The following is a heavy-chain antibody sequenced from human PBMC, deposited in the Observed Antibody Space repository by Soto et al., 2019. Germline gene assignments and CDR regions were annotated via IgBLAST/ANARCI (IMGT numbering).Heavy chain of an antibody. J-gene: IGHJ4*02. CDR3: ARGSGYDNFDY. CDR1: GYTFTYYV. V-gene: IGHV1-3*05. D-gene: IGHD5-12*01. Sequence: QVQLVQSGAEEKKPGASVKVSCKASGYTFTYYVMHWVRQAPGQRLEWMGWINAGNGNTKYSQKFQGRVTITRDTSASTAYMELSGLRSEDTAVYYCARGSGYDNFDYWGQGTLVTVSS. CDR2: INAGNGNT.